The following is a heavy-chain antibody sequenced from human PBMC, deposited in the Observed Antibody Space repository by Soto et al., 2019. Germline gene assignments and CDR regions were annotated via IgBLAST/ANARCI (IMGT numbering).Heavy chain of an antibody. J-gene: IGHJ4*02. V-gene: IGHV4-39*01. CDR2: IYYSGST. Sequence: SETLSLTCTVSGGSISSSSYYWGWIRQPPGKGLEWIGSIYYSGSTYYNPSLKSRVTISVDTSKNQFSLKLSSVTAADTAVYYCARGGGEQYCTSAGCYDYWGQGTQVTVSS. CDR3: ARGGGEQYCTSAGCYDY. CDR1: GGSISSSSYY. D-gene: IGHD2-2*01.